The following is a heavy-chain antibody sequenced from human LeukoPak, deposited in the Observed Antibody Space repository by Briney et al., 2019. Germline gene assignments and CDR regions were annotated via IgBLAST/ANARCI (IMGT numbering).Heavy chain of an antibody. Sequence: PGGSLRLSCAASGFTFDDYGMSWVRQAPGKGLECVSGINWNGGSTGYADSVKGRFTISRDNAKNSLYLQMNSLRAEDTALYYCARVRSSGWYVGNPFDYWGQGTLVTVSS. CDR3: ARVRSSGWYVGNPFDY. V-gene: IGHV3-20*04. CDR2: INWNGGST. CDR1: GFTFDDYG. J-gene: IGHJ4*02. D-gene: IGHD6-19*01.